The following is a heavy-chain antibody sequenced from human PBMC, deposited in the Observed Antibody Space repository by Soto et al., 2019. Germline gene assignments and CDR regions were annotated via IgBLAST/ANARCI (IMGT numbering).Heavy chain of an antibody. CDR2: INDYGTTI. J-gene: IGHJ4*02. V-gene: IGHV3-74*01. D-gene: IGHD1-1*01. Sequence: EVQLVESGGGLVQPGGSLRLSCAASGFNLGSYWMHWVRQAPGKGLVWVSRINDYGTTINYAESVEGRFTISRDDAKSEVYLQMNNLRAEDTAVYYCARGGLEHFDYCGQGALVTVSS. CDR3: ARGGLEHFDY. CDR1: GFNLGSYW.